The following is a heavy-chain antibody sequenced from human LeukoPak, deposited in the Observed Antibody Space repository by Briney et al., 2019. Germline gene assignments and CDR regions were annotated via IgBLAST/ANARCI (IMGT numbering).Heavy chain of an antibody. CDR2: IKSKTDGGTT. J-gene: IGHJ4*02. Sequence: GGSLRLSCAASGFTFSDAWMSWVRQAPGKGLEWVVRIKSKTDGGTTDYAAPVKGRFTISRDDSKNTLYLQMNSLKTEDTAVYYCTTEEQKLLWCGEIPDWGGLWGQGTLVTVSS. CDR3: TTEEQKLLWCGEIPDWGGL. CDR1: GFTFSDAW. D-gene: IGHD3-10*01. V-gene: IGHV3-15*01.